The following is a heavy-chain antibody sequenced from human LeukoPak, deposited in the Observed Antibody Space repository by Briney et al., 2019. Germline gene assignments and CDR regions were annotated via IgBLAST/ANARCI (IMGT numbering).Heavy chain of an antibody. J-gene: IGHJ4*02. Sequence: PGGSLRLSCAASGFTFDDYGMSWVRQAPGKGLEWVSGINWNGGSTGYADSVKGRFTISRDNAKNSLYLQMNSLRAEDTALYYCARAYYYDSSGYYYPFDYWGQGTLVTVSS. V-gene: IGHV3-20*04. CDR1: GFTFDDYG. CDR2: INWNGGST. CDR3: ARAYYYDSSGYYYPFDY. D-gene: IGHD3-22*01.